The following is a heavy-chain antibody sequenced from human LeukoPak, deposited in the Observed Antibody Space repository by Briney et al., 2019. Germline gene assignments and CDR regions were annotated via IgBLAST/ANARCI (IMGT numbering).Heavy chain of an antibody. CDR2: IYYSGST. CDR1: GGSISSYY. J-gene: IGHJ4*02. Sequence: PSETLSLTCTVSGGSISSYYWSWIRQPPGKGLEWIGYIYYSGSTNYNPSLKSRVTMSIDTSKNQFSLNLNSVTAADTAMYYCARAYSIAAVFDYWGQGTLVTVSS. CDR3: ARAYSIAAVFDY. V-gene: IGHV4-59*01. D-gene: IGHD6-13*01.